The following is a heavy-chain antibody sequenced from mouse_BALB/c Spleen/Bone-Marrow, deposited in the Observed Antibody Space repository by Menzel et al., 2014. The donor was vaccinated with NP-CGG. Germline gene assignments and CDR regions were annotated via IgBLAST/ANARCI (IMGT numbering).Heavy chain of an antibody. V-gene: IGHV14-3*02. J-gene: IGHJ3*01. CDR2: IDPANGNT. CDR3: AVYDYEGFAY. D-gene: IGHD2-4*01. CDR1: GFNIKDTY. Sequence: VHVKQSGAELVKPGASVKLSCTASGFNIKDTYMHWVKQRPEQGLEWIGRIDPANGNTKYDPKFQGKATITADTSSNTAYLQLSSLTSGDTAVYYCAVYDYEGFAYWGQGTLVTVSA.